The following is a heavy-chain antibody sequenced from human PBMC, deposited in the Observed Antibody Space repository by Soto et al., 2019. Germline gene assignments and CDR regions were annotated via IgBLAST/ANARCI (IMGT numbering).Heavy chain of an antibody. CDR2: INAGNGNT. CDR3: ARLARADSVVVAATTHFDY. Sequence: EASVKVSCKASGYTFTSYAMHWVRQAPGQRLEWMGWINAGNGNTKYSQKFQGRVTITRDTSASTAYMELSSLRSEDTAVYYCARLARADSVVVAATTHFDYWGQGTLVTVSS. J-gene: IGHJ4*02. V-gene: IGHV1-3*01. D-gene: IGHD2-15*01. CDR1: GYTFTSYA.